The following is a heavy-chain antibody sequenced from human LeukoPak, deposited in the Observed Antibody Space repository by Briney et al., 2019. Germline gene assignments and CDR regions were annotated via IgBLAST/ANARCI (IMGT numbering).Heavy chain of an antibody. CDR3: ARDDGYSNYGYFQH. J-gene: IGHJ1*01. D-gene: IGHD4-11*01. CDR1: GGSISSYY. V-gene: IGHV4-4*07. CDR2: IYTSGST. Sequence: SETLSLTCTVSGGSISSYYWSWIRQPPGKGLEWIGRIYTSGSTNYNPSLKSRVTMSVDTSKNQFSLKLSSVTAADTAVYYCARDDGYSNYGYFQHWGQGALVTVSS.